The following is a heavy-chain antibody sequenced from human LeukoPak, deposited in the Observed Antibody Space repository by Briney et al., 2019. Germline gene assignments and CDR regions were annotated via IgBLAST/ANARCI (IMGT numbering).Heavy chain of an antibody. CDR3: ARVSTDNNWGVTSYYMDV. D-gene: IGHD7-27*01. J-gene: IGHJ6*03. CDR2: IYYSGST. V-gene: IGHV4-59*01. CDR1: GGSISSYY. Sequence: PSETLSLTCTVSGGSISSYYWSWIRQPPGKGLEWIGYIYYSGSTNYNPSLKSRVTIPVDTSKNQFSLKLSSVTAADTAVYYCARVSTDNNWGVTSYYMDVWGKGTTVTVSS.